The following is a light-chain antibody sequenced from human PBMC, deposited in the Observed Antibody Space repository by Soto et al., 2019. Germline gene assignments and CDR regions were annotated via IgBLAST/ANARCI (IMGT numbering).Light chain of an antibody. J-gene: IGKJ1*01. V-gene: IGKV3-11*01. CDR1: QSVSSY. Sequence: EIVLTQSPANLSLSPGERATLSCRASQSVSSYLAWYQQKPGQAPRXLIYDASNRATGIPARFSGILYGTEGSITLRSLQSEDGSVYDGQQYDYWPRTFGQGTKVDIK. CDR3: QQYDYWPRT. CDR2: DAS.